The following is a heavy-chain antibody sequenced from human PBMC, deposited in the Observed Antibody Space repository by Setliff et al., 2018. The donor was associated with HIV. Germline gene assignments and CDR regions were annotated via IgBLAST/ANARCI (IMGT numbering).Heavy chain of an antibody. CDR3: ATLLNSELLDY. CDR1: GYSFTDYY. V-gene: IGHV1-69-2*01. D-gene: IGHD1-7*01. CDR2: VDPEDGET. Sequence: GASVKVSCKASGYSFTDYYMHWVQQAPGKGLEWMGRVDPEDGETIYAEKFQGRVTLTADTSTDTAYMELSSLRSEDTAMYHCATLLNSELLDYWGQGTLVTVSS. J-gene: IGHJ4*02.